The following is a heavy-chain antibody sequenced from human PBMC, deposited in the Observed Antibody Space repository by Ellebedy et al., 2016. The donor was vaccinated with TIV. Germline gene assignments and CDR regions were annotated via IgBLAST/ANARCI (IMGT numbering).Heavy chain of an antibody. V-gene: IGHV4-61*01. Sequence: SETLSLXCTVSGGSISSSSYYWSWIRQPPGKGLEWIGYIYYSGSTNYNPSLKSRVTISVDTSKNQFSLKLSSVTAADTAVYYCARGTIAAAYHRGWYYYYMDVWGKGTTVTVSS. CDR1: GGSISSSSYY. CDR3: ARGTIAAAYHRGWYYYYMDV. CDR2: IYYSGST. J-gene: IGHJ6*03. D-gene: IGHD6-13*01.